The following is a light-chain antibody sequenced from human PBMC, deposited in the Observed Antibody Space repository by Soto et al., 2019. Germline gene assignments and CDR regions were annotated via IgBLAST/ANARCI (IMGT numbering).Light chain of an antibody. J-gene: IGLJ2*01. CDR1: NIGSKS. CDR3: QVWDSSSDHVV. CDR2: YDI. Sequence: SSELTQAPSVSVAPGKTARITCGGNNIGSKSVHWYQQKPGQAPVVVIIYDIDRPSGIPERFAGSNSGNTATLTISRVEAGDEADYYCQVWDSSSDHVVFGGGTKLTVL. V-gene: IGLV3-21*04.